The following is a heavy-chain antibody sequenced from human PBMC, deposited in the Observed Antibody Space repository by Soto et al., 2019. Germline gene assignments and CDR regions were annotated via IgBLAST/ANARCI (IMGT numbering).Heavy chain of an antibody. CDR1: GYTFTTYG. J-gene: IGHJ5*02. D-gene: IGHD2-15*01. CDR3: AREDGYCSGGSCHSGGWLEP. CDR2: ISPYNGNT. V-gene: IGHV1-18*01. Sequence: QVQLVQSGVEVKKPGASVKVSCKTSGYTFTTYGVSWVRQAPGQGLEWMGWISPYNGNTNYAQRFQGRVILTTDTSTKTAYMELRSLRSDDTALYYCAREDGYCSGGSCHSGGWLEPWGQGTLVTVSS.